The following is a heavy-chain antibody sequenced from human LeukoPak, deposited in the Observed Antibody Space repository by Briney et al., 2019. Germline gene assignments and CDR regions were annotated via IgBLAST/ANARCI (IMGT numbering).Heavy chain of an antibody. CDR2: ISSSSSTI. J-gene: IGHJ6*02. V-gene: IGHV3-48*02. CDR3: ARPQGLWSNYYYYGMDV. Sequence: GGSLRLSCAASGFTFSSYSMNWVRQAPGKGLEWVSYISSSSSTIYCADSVKGRFTISRDNAKNSLYLQMNSLRDEDTAVYYCARPQGLWSNYYYYGMDVWGQGTTVTVSS. CDR1: GFTFSSYS. D-gene: IGHD5-18*01.